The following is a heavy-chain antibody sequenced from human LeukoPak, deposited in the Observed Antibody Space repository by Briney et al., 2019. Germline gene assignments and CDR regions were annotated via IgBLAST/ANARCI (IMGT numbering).Heavy chain of an antibody. CDR2: IHYSGST. CDR1: GASISSSSYY. Sequence: PSETLSLTCTVSGASISSSSYYWGWIRQPPGKGPEWIGSIHYSGSTYYNPSLTSRVTISVDTSKNQFFLKLNSVTAADTAVYYCARGAGDYALTTLDYWGQGALVTVSS. D-gene: IGHD4-17*01. J-gene: IGHJ4*02. CDR3: ARGAGDYALTTLDY. V-gene: IGHV4-39*01.